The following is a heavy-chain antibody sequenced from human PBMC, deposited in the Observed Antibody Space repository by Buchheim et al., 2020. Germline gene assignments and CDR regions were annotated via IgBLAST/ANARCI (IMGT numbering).Heavy chain of an antibody. CDR1: GYSFSSYG. J-gene: IGHJ4*02. D-gene: IGHD2-15*01. V-gene: IGHV1-18*01. CDR3: ARAGIVVVVAATHDYFDY. CDR2: VSAYNGNT. Sequence: QVQLVQSGAEVKKPGASVKVSCKASGYSFSSYGISWVRQAPGQGLEWMGWVSAYNGNTNYAQQLQGRFTMTTDTSTSTAYLELRSLRSDDTAVYYCARAGIVVVVAATHDYFDYWGQGTL.